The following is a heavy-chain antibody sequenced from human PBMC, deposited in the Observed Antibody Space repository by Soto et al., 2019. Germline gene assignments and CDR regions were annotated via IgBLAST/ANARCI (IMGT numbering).Heavy chain of an antibody. Sequence: QVQLQESGPGLVKPSGTLSLTCAVSGGSISSSNWWSWVHPPPGKGLEWIGEIFRNGNTYSNPSLTGRVTMSVDQSKNQFSLNLNSVTAADTAVYYCASRSYAIDLWGQGTTVTISS. CDR3: ASRSYAIDL. J-gene: IGHJ6*02. D-gene: IGHD3-16*02. CDR1: GGSISSSNW. V-gene: IGHV4-4*02. CDR2: IFRNGNT.